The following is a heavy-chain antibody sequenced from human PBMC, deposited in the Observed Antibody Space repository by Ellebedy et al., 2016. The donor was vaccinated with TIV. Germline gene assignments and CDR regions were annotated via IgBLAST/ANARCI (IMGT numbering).Heavy chain of an antibody. J-gene: IGHJ4*02. D-gene: IGHD1-1*01. Sequence: PGGSLRLSCAASGFTFSSYSMKWVRQAPGKGLEWVAYISSSSSTIYYADSVKGRFTISRDDAKYSLFLQMNSLRDEDTAMYYCARALPGTRAGDYWGQGTLVTVSS. CDR3: ARALPGTRAGDY. V-gene: IGHV3-48*02. CDR2: ISSSSSTI. CDR1: GFTFSSYS.